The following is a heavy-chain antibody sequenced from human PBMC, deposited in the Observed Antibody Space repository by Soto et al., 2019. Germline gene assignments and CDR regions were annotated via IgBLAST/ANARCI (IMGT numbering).Heavy chain of an antibody. CDR1: GFTFSSYA. CDR2: ISGSGGST. V-gene: IGHV3-23*01. CDR3: VYYYGSGSIHPFGDYYYGMDV. J-gene: IGHJ6*02. D-gene: IGHD3-10*01. Sequence: GGSLRLSCAASGFTFSSYAMSWVRQAPGKGLEWVSAISGSGGSTYYADSVKGRFTISRDNSKNTLYLQMNSLRAEDTAVYYCVYYYGSGSIHPFGDYYYGMDVWGQGTTVTVSS.